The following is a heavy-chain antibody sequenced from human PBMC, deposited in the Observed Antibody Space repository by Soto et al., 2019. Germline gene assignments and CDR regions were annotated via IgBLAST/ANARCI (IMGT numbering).Heavy chain of an antibody. CDR3: STTKGRLEPPTNDF. V-gene: IGHV3-15*01. Sequence: EVQLVESGGGLVKPGGSLRLSCAGSGFTFSNAWKSWVRRAPGKGLEWVGRIKSDAYGGAIDYAAPVKGRFTISRDDSKDTLFLQTNNLRAEDTAVYSCSTTKGRLEPPTNDFGGQGTPVNVS. CDR2: IKSDAYGGAI. J-gene: IGHJ4*02. CDR1: GFTFSNAW. D-gene: IGHD2-8*01.